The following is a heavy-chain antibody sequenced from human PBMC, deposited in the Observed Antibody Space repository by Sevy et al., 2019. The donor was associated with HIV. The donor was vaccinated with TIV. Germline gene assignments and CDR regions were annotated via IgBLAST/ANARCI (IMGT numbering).Heavy chain of an antibody. CDR2: MNPNSGNT. CDR1: GYTFTSYD. CDR3: ARDNTYYDFWSGPYYYYYGMDV. J-gene: IGHJ6*02. D-gene: IGHD3-3*01. Sequence: ASVKVSCKASGYTFTSYDINWVRQATGQGLEWMGWMNPNSGNTGYAQKFQGRVTITRNTSISTAYMELSSLRSEDTAVYYCARDNTYYDFWSGPYYYYYGMDVWGQGTTVTVSS. V-gene: IGHV1-8*03.